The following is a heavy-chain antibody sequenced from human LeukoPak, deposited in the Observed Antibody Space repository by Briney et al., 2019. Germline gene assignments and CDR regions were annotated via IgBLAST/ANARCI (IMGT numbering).Heavy chain of an antibody. CDR3: ARVMGSDWYPLAY. CDR2: IYNNGRT. D-gene: IGHD6-19*01. V-gene: IGHV4-59*01. Sequence: SETLSLTCTVSGGSISSYYWSWIRQPPGKGLEWIGYIYNNGRTNYNPPLKSRVTISVDTSKNQFSLKLSSVTAADTAVYYCARVMGSDWYPLAYWGQGTLVTVSS. CDR1: GGSISSYY. J-gene: IGHJ4*02.